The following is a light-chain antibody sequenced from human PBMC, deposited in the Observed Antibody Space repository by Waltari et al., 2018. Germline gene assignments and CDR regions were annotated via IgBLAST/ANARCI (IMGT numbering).Light chain of an antibody. CDR2: DVS. V-gene: IGLV2-14*01. J-gene: IGLJ2*01. CDR3: SSQSSNNVVL. CDR1: SNDVGGYNS. Sequence: QSALTQPASVSGSPGQSVTIFCPGTSNDVGGYNSVPGHQEHPGQAPRVIIYDVSDRPSGVSDRFSGSKSGNTASLTISGLQAEDEADYYCSSQSSNNVVLFGGGTKLTVL.